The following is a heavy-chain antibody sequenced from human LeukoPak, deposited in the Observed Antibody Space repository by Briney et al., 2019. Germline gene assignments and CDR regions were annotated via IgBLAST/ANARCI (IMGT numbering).Heavy chain of an antibody. V-gene: IGHV3-21*01. CDR2: ISSSSSYI. Sequence: PGGSLRLSCAASGFTFSSYSMNWVRQAPGKGLEWVSSISSSSSYIYYADSVKGRFTISRDNAKNSLYLQMNSLRAEDTAVYYCARVWRKKGQDIVVVPSAIKDYYYYYMDVWGKGTTVTVSS. J-gene: IGHJ6*03. CDR3: ARVWRKKGQDIVVVPSAIKDYYYYYMDV. D-gene: IGHD2-2*02. CDR1: GFTFSSYS.